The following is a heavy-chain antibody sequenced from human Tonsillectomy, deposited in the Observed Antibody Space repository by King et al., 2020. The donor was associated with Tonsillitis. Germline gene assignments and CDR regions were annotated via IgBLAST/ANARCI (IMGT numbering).Heavy chain of an antibody. V-gene: IGHV3-15*05. Sequence: VQLVESGGGLVKPGGSLRLSCAASGFTFSNAWMTWVRQAPGKGLEWVGRIKSETDGGTTDYAAHMKGRFTISRDDSNNMVYLQMNSLKSEDTALYYCTTDPHRVSDYWGQGTLVTVSS. CDR2: IKSETDGGTT. CDR3: TTDPHRVSDY. D-gene: IGHD2-8*01. J-gene: IGHJ4*02. CDR1: GFTFSNAW.